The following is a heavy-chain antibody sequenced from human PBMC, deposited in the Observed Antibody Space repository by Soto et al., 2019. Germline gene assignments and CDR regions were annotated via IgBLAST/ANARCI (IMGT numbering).Heavy chain of an antibody. J-gene: IGHJ6*02. CDR3: ARGGVFGYSYGLIYYGMDV. Sequence: SETLSLTCAVYGGSFSGYYWSWIRQPPGKGLEWIGEINHSGSTNYNPSLKSRVTISVDTSKNQFSLKLSSVTAADTAVYYCARGGVFGYSYGLIYYGMDVWGQGTTVTSP. CDR1: GGSFSGYY. D-gene: IGHD5-18*01. V-gene: IGHV4-34*01. CDR2: INHSGST.